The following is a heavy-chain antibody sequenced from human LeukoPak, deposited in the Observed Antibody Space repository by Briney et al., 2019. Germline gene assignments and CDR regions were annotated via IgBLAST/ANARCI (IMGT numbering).Heavy chain of an antibody. CDR1: GFTFSSYW. V-gene: IGHV3-7*01. Sequence: VGSLRLSCAASGFTFSSYWMSWVRQAPGKGLEWVANIKYDGSEKDYVDSVKGRFTISRDNAKNSLYLQMNSLRAEDTAVYYCARDIEAAGLFFDYWGQGTLVTVSS. CDR3: ARDIEAAGLFFDY. J-gene: IGHJ4*02. D-gene: IGHD6-13*01. CDR2: IKYDGSEK.